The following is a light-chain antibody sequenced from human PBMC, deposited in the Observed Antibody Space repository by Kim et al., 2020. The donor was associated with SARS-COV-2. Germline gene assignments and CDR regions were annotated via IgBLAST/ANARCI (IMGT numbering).Light chain of an antibody. Sequence: SALTQPRSVSGSPGQSVTISCIGTSSNVGGYDYVSWYQQHPGKAPQVMIYGVSRRPSGVPDRFSGSKSGNTASLTISGLQAEDEASYYCCSFAGTYTWLFGGGTKLTVL. CDR2: GVS. CDR1: SSNVGGYDY. V-gene: IGLV2-11*01. J-gene: IGLJ3*02. CDR3: CSFAGTYTWL.